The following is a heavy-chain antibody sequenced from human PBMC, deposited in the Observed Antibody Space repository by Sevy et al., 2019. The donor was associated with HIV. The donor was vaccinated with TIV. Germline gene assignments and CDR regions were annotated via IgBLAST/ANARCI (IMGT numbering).Heavy chain of an antibody. J-gene: IGHJ6*02. CDR3: ARDCSSSSCLWGMDV. V-gene: IGHV3-7*03. Sequence: GGSLRLSCAASGFTFSSYWMSWVRQAPGKGLEWVAHIKRDGTEIYYVDSVKGRFTISRDNAKNSLYLQMNSLRAEDTAVYYCARDCSSSSCLWGMDVWGQGTTVTASS. CDR2: IKRDGTEI. CDR1: GFTFSSYW. D-gene: IGHD2-2*01.